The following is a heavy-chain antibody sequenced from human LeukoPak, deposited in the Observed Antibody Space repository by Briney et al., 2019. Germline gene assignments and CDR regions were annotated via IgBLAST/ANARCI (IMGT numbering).Heavy chain of an antibody. CDR1: GGSISSYY. CDR2: IYYSGST. CDR3: ARAIVVVPSAANWFDP. V-gene: IGHV4-59*01. J-gene: IGHJ5*02. Sequence: PSETLSLTCTVSGGSISSYYWSWIRQPPGKGLEWIGFIYYSGSTNYNPSLKSRVTISVDTSKNQFSLKLSSATAADTAVYYCARAIVVVPSAANWFDPWGQGTLVTVSS. D-gene: IGHD2-21*01.